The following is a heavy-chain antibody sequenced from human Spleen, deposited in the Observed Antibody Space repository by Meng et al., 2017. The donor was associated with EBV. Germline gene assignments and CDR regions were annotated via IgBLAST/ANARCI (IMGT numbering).Heavy chain of an antibody. CDR1: GGSFSGYY. D-gene: IGHD6-19*01. Sequence: QMHLQQWGAGLLKPSGTLSLTCAVYGGSFSGYYWSWIRQPPGKGLEWIGEIYHSGSTNYNPSLKSRVTISVDKSKNQFSLKLSSVTAADTAVYYCARKSVAEGQDYWGQGTLVTVSS. CDR3: ARKSVAEGQDY. CDR2: IYHSGST. V-gene: IGHV4-34*01. J-gene: IGHJ4*02.